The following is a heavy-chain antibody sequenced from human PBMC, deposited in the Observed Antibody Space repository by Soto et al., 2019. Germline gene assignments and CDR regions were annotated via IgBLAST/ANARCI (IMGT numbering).Heavy chain of an antibody. D-gene: IGHD1-26*01. Sequence: QLPLQESGSGLVKPSQTLSLTCAVSGGSISSGVYSWSWIRQPPGKGLEWIGYIDHSGSTYYNPSLKSRDTLLVDRTTTQYSMKLGSFTSAETAGYYCSAGGGLTLYYWGNGPLVTVAS. CDR2: IDHSGST. CDR1: GGSISSGVYS. CDR3: SAGGGLTLYY. J-gene: IGHJ4*01. V-gene: IGHV4-30-2*01.